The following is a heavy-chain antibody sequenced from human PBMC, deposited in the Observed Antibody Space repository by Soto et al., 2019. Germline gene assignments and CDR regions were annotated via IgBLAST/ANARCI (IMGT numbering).Heavy chain of an antibody. J-gene: IGHJ6*02. CDR1: GFTFSSYA. Sequence: HPXGSLRLSCAASGFTFSSYAMSWVRQAPGKGLEWVSAISGSGGSTYYADSVKGRFTISRDNSKNTLYLQMNSLSAEDTAVYYCAKYISAYCYYYYGMDVWGQGTTVTVSS. CDR2: ISGSGGST. CDR3: AKYISAYCYYYYGMDV. D-gene: IGHD1-1*01. V-gene: IGHV3-23*01.